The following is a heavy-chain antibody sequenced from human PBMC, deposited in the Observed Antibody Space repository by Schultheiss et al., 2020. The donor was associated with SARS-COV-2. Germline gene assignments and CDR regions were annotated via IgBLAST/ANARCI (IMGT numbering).Heavy chain of an antibody. Sequence: GSLRLSCAASGFTFSSYWMSWVRQAPGKGLEWVSYISSSSSYIYYADSVKGRFTISRDNAKNSLYLQMNSLRAEDTAVYYCARDGAMVRALNPYYYYGMDVWGQGTTVTVSS. V-gene: IGHV3-21*05. CDR3: ARDGAMVRALNPYYYYGMDV. J-gene: IGHJ6*02. D-gene: IGHD3-10*01. CDR2: ISSSSSYI. CDR1: GFTFSSYW.